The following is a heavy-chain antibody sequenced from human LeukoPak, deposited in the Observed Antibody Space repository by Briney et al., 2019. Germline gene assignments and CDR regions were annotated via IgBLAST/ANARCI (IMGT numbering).Heavy chain of an antibody. CDR2: IYYSGST. CDR3: ARHVEMATYWYFDL. V-gene: IGHV4-59*08. Sequence: SETLSLTCTVSGGSISSYYWSWIRQPPGEGLEWIGYIYYSGSTNYNPSLKSRVTISVDTSKNQFSLKLSSVTAADTAVYYCARHVEMATYWYFDLWGRGTLVTVSS. D-gene: IGHD5-24*01. CDR1: GGSISSYY. J-gene: IGHJ2*01.